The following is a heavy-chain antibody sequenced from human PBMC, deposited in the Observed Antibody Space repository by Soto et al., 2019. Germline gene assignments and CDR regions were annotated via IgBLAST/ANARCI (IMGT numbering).Heavy chain of an antibody. CDR1: GFTFSNYA. V-gene: IGHV3-23*01. J-gene: IGHJ4*02. D-gene: IGHD1-26*01. CDR2: ISGSGGST. CDR3: AKGYSGSYQTFFDY. Sequence: GGSLRLSCAASGFTFSNYAMTWVRQAPGKGLEWVSGISGSGGSTYYADSVKGRFTISRDNSRNTLYLQMNSLRAEDTAVYYCAKGYSGSYQTFFDYWGQGTLVTVSS.